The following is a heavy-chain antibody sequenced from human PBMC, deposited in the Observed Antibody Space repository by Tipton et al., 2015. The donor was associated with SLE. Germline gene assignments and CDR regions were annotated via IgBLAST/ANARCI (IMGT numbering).Heavy chain of an antibody. V-gene: IGHV3-23*01. CDR3: AKGASGSYYFDY. Sequence: SLRLPCAASEFTFSNYGMAWVRPAPGRGLEWVSAISGSGGGTYYADSVKGRFTIPRNNSKNTLYLQMNSLRDNDTTVYYCAKGASGSYYFDYWGQGTVVTVSS. J-gene: IGHJ4*02. D-gene: IGHD1-26*01. CDR2: ISGSGGGT. CDR1: EFTFSNYG.